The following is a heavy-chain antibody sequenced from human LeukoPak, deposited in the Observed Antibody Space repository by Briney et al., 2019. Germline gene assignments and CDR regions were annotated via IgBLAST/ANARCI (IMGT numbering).Heavy chain of an antibody. Sequence: GGSLRLSCGASGFDFSNNGTHWVRQAPGKGLEWVAFIRYDAANQYYADSVKGRFTISRDNSKNTLYLQMDSLRSEDTAIYHCANDIAVSDSYFDYWGQGTLVTVSS. J-gene: IGHJ4*02. CDR1: GFDFSNNG. D-gene: IGHD6-19*01. CDR2: IRYDAANQ. V-gene: IGHV3-30*02. CDR3: ANDIAVSDSYFDY.